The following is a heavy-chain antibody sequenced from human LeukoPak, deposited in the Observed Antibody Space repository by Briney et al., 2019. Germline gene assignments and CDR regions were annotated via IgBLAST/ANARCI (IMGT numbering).Heavy chain of an antibody. J-gene: IGHJ4*02. Sequence: QPGGSLRPSCAASGFTFGNYWMTWVRQAPGKGLEWVANIKPDGSEKCYVDSVKGRFTISRDNTQNSLYLQMNSLRAEDTAVYYCAGGRGALDWGQGTLVTVSS. CDR2: IKPDGSEK. CDR1: GFTFGNYW. V-gene: IGHV3-7*04. CDR3: AGGRGALD.